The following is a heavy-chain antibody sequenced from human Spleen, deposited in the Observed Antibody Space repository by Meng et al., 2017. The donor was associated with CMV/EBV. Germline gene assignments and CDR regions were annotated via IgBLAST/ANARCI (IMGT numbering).Heavy chain of an antibody. V-gene: IGHV1-69*05. CDR3: ARPRGTSYAFDY. D-gene: IGHD2-2*01. J-gene: IGHJ4*02. CDR1: GGTFSSYA. Sequence: CTASGGTFSSYAISWVRQAPGQGLEWMGGIIPIFGTANYAQKFQGRVTITTDESTSTAYMELSSLRSEDTAVYYCARPRGTSYAFDYWGQGTLVTVSS. CDR2: IIPIFGTA.